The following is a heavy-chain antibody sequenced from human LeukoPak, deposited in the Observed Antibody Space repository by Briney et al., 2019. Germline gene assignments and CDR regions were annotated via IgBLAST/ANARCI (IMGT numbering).Heavy chain of an antibody. J-gene: IGHJ3*02. CDR3: ARDVKRGYSYGYAFDI. Sequence: KAGGSLRLSCVASGFIFSDCYMSWIRQAPGKGLEWVSYISSSGSTIYYADSVKGRFTISRDNAKNSLYLQMNSLRAEDTAVYYCARDVKRGYSYGYAFDIWGQGTMVTVSS. CDR2: ISSSGSTI. D-gene: IGHD5-18*01. CDR1: GFIFSDCY. V-gene: IGHV3-11*01.